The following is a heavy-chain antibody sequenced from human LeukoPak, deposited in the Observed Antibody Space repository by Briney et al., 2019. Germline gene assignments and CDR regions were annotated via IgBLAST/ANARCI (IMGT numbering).Heavy chain of an antibody. J-gene: IGHJ6*03. V-gene: IGHV4-61*02. Sequence: PSETLSLTCTVSGGSISGGSYYWSWIRQPAGKGLEWIGRIYTSGSTNYNPSLKSRVTISVDTSKNQFSLKLSSVTAADTAVYYCARGVGGGTIGDYYYYYYMDVWGKGTTVTVSS. CDR2: IYTSGST. CDR1: GGSISGGSYY. D-gene: IGHD3-16*01. CDR3: ARGVGGGTIGDYYYYYYMDV.